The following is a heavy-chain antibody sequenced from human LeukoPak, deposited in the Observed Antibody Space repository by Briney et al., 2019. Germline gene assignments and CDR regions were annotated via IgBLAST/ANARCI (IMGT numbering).Heavy chain of an antibody. CDR2: TYYRSKWYN. V-gene: IGHV6-1*01. CDR3: AREGYSSGRLMGFDY. J-gene: IGHJ4*02. D-gene: IGHD6-19*01. CDR1: GDSVSSNSAA. Sequence: SQTLSLTCAISGDSVSSNSAAWNWIRQSPSRGLEWLGRTYYRSKWYNDYAVSVKSRITINPATSKNQFSLQLNSVTPEDTAVYYCAREGYSSGRLMGFDYWGQGTLVTVSS.